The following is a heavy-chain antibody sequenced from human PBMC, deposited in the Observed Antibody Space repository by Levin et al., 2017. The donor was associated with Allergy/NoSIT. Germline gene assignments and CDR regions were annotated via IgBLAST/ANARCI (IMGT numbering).Heavy chain of an antibody. J-gene: IGHJ2*01. CDR1: GFSLSAYG. D-gene: IGHD3-10*01. CDR2: MSYDGSKT. CDR3: AKEYRRGAWYFDL. V-gene: IGHV3-30*18. Sequence: GESLKISCTTSGFSLSAYGMHWVRQVPGKGPEWLTLMSYDGSKTYYADSVKGRFTISRDVSKNTLYLQMDSLKSEDTAVYYCAKEYRRGAWYFDLWGRGTLVTVSS.